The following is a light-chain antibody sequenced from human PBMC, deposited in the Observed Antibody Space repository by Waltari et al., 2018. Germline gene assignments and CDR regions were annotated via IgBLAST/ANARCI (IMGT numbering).Light chain of an antibody. V-gene: IGKV2-28*01. CDR2: LDS. Sequence: DIVMTQSPLSLPVTPGEPASISCRSSQNHLHSDGYNYLDWYLQKPGKSPQLLIYLDSNRASGVPERFSGSGSGTDFTLTISSLQPEDFATYYCQQAYSTPQRGLTFGGGTKVDIK. CDR3: QQAYSTPQRGLT. CDR1: QNHLHSDGYNY. J-gene: IGKJ4*01.